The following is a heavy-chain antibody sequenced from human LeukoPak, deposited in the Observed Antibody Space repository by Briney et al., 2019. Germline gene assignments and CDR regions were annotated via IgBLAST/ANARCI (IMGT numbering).Heavy chain of an antibody. D-gene: IGHD6-25*01. CDR3: ARHLIVAADPDAFDI. V-gene: IGHV3-74*01. CDR2: INSDGSST. J-gene: IGHJ3*02. CDR1: GFTFNSYW. Sequence: GGSLRLSCAASGFTFNSYWMLWLRQAPGKGLVWVSHINSDGSSTSYADSVKGRFTISRDNSKNTLYLQMNSLRGEDTAVYYCARHLIVAADPDAFDIWGQGTMVTVSS.